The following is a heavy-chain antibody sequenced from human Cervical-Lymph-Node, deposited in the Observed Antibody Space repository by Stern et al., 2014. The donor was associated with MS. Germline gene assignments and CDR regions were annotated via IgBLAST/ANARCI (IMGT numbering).Heavy chain of an antibody. CDR1: GYNFTSSA. D-gene: IGHD4-23*01. V-gene: IGHV7-4-1*02. CDR2: INAYTGTP. J-gene: IGHJ4*02. CDR3: ANQGERGFGHSPTTY. Sequence: QVQLVQSGSELKKPGASVKISCKASGYNFTSSAMSWVRQAPGQGLEWMGWINAYTGTPTYGQDFTGRVVFSLANYVTTAFLKISRLKADDTAPYYCANQGERGFGHSPTTYWGQGTLVTVSS.